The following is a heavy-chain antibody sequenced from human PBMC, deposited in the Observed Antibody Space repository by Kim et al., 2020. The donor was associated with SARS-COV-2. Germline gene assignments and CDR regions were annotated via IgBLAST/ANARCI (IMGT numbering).Heavy chain of an antibody. J-gene: IGHJ4*02. CDR3: AREGYSSANYYFDY. V-gene: IGHV3-30*04. Sequence: GGSLRLSCAASGFTFSSYAMHWVRQAPGKGLEWVAVISYDGSNKYYADSVKGRFTISRDNSKNTLYLQMNSLRAEDTAVYYCAREGYSSANYYFDYWGQGTLVTVSS. CDR1: GFTFSSYA. CDR2: ISYDGSNK. D-gene: IGHD6-19*01.